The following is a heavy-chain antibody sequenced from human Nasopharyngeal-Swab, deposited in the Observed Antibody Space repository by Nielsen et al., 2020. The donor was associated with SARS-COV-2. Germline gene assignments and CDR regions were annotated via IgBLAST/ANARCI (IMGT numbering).Heavy chain of an antibody. CDR2: ISGSGGST. CDR1: GFTFSSYA. Sequence: GESLKISFAASGFTFSSYAMSWVRQTPGKGLEWVSAISGSGGSTYYADSVKGRFTISRDNSKNTLYLQMNSLRAEDTAVYYCAPTVTTRYFDYWGQGTLVTVSS. J-gene: IGHJ4*02. D-gene: IGHD4-17*01. CDR3: APTVTTRYFDY. V-gene: IGHV3-23*01.